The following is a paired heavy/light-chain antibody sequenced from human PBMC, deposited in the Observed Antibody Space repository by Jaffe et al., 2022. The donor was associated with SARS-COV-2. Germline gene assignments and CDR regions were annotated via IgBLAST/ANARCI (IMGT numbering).Light chain of an antibody. CDR3: ISYAGSNNYV. Sequence: QSALTQPPSASGSPGQSVTISCTGTSSDVGGYNYVSWYQQLPGKAPKLMIYEVSKRPSGVPDRFSGSKSGNTASLTVSGLQAEDEADYYCISYAGSNNYVCGGGTKVTVL. J-gene: IGLJ1*01. CDR1: SSDVGGYNY. V-gene: IGLV2-8*01. CDR2: EVS.
Heavy chain of an antibody. Sequence: EVQLVESGGGLVQPGGSLRLSCTASGFIFIDHYMDWVRQAPGKGLEWVGRITNKPNIYTTQYAASVKGRFTISRDDSKNSLYLQMNSLKTEDTAVYYCARDGNTALDYWGQGTLVTVSS. D-gene: IGHD5-18*01. J-gene: IGHJ4*02. CDR3: ARDGNTALDY. CDR1: GFIFIDHY. V-gene: IGHV3-72*01. CDR2: ITNKPNIYTT.